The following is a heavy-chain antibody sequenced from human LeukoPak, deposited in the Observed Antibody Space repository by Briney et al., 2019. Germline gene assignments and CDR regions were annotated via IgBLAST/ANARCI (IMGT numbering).Heavy chain of an antibody. Sequence: SETLSLTCTVSGGSIRGYYWTWFRQPPGKGLEWVGYTYNNGSTNYNPSLKSRVTISVDTPANQFSLKLTSVTAADTAVYYCARGSGSYATSYYYGLDVWGQGTTVTVSS. CDR1: GGSIRGYY. CDR2: TYNNGST. J-gene: IGHJ6*02. V-gene: IGHV4-59*01. CDR3: ARGSGSYATSYYYGLDV. D-gene: IGHD1-26*01.